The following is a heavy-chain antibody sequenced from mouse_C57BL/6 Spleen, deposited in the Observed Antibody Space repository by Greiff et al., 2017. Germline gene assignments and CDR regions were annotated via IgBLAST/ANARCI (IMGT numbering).Heavy chain of an antibody. CDR1: GYTFTSYW. V-gene: IGHV1-74*01. J-gene: IGHJ1*03. CDR2: IHPSDSDT. Sequence: QVQLKESGAELVKPGASVKVSCKASGYTFTSYWMHWVKQRPGQGLEWIGRIHPSDSDTNYNQKFKGKATLTVDKSSSTAYMQLSSLTSEDSAVYYCAMVLFTTSYWYFDVWGTGTTVTVSS. CDR3: AMVLFTTSYWYFDV. D-gene: IGHD5-5*01.